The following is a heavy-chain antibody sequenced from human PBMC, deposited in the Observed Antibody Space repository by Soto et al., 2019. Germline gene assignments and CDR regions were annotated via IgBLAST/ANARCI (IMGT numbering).Heavy chain of an antibody. J-gene: IGHJ5*02. CDR2: INSDGSST. D-gene: IGHD6-6*01. V-gene: IGHV3-74*01. CDR3: AHSSSLNWFDP. Sequence: PGGSLRLSCAASGFTFSSYWMHWVRQAPGKGLVWVSRINSDGSSTNSADSVKGRFTISRDNAKNTLYLQMNSLRAEDTAVYYCAHSSSLNWFDPWGQGTLVTVSS. CDR1: GFTFSSYW.